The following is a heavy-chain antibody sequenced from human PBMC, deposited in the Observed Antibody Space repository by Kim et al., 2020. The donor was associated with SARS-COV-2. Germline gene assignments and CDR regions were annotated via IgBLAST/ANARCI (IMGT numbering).Heavy chain of an antibody. CDR3: ASHDYYGSGSSMYYFDY. J-gene: IGHJ4*02. Sequence: GGSLRLSCAASGFTFSDYYMSWIRQAPGKGLEWVSYISSSSSYTNYADSVKGRFTISRDNAKNSLYLQMNSLRAEDTAVYYCASHDYYGSGSSMYYFDYWGQGTLVTVSS. D-gene: IGHD3-10*01. V-gene: IGHV3-11*06. CDR2: ISSSSSYT. CDR1: GFTFSDYY.